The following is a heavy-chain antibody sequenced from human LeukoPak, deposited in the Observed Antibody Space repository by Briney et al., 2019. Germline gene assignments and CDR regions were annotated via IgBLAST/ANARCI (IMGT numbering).Heavy chain of an antibody. Sequence: GASVKVSCKASGYTFTSYGISWVRQAPGQGPEWMGWINPNSGGTNYAQKFQGRVTMTRDTSISTAYMELSRLRSDDTAVYYCARGGTSSTSCYLYWGQGTLVTVSS. V-gene: IGHV1-2*02. CDR3: ARGGTSSTSCYLY. J-gene: IGHJ4*02. CDR2: INPNSGGT. D-gene: IGHD2-2*01. CDR1: GYTFTSYG.